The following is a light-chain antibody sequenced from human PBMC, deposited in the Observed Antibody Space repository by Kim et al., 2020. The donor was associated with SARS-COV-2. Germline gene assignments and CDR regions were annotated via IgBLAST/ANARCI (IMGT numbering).Light chain of an antibody. Sequence: VSPGQTARSTGSGDKLGYKYGCWYQQKPGQSPVLVIYQDTKRPSGIPERFSGSNSGNTATLTISGTQAMDEADYYCQTWDSITVVFGGGTQLTVL. J-gene: IGLJ2*01. CDR1: KLGYKY. CDR2: QDT. V-gene: IGLV3-1*01. CDR3: QTWDSITVV.